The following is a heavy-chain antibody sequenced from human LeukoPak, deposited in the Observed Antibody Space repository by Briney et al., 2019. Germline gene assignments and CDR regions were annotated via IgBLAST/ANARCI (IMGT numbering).Heavy chain of an antibody. V-gene: IGHV3-33*08. CDR1: GITLWSLW. J-gene: IGHJ5*02. D-gene: IGHD3-3*01. Sequence: GPLRLPCGPCGITLWSLWMKWARPAPGEGLEGGGVIWYDGSNKYYADSVKGRFTISRDNSKNTLYLQMNSLRAEDTAVYYCAGDQGNDFWSGYPDPWGQGTLVTVSS. CDR2: IWYDGSNK. CDR3: AGDQGNDFWSGYPDP.